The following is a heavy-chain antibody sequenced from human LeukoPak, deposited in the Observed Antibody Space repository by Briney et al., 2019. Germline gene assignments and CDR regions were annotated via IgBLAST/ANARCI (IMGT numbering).Heavy chain of an antibody. CDR2: ISSNGGST. D-gene: IGHD3-10*01. Sequence: GGSLRLSCAASGFTFSSYAMHWVRQAPGKGLEYVSAISSNGGSTYYANSVKGRFTISRDNSKNTLYLQMGSLRAEDMAVYYCAREPGSGDDIWGQGTMVTVSS. CDR3: AREPGSGDDI. CDR1: GFTFSSYA. J-gene: IGHJ3*02. V-gene: IGHV3-64*01.